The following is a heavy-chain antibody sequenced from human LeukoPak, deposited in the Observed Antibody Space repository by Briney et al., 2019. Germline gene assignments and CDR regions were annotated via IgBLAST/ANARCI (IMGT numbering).Heavy chain of an antibody. D-gene: IGHD3-10*01. CDR3: ARTSRKYGSGSSHFDY. Sequence: SETLSLTCTVSGGSISSYYWSWIRQPPGKGLEWIGYIYYSGSTNYNPSLKSRVTISVDTSKNQFSLKLSSVTAADTAVYYCARTSRKYGSGSSHFDYWGQGTLVTVSS. J-gene: IGHJ4*02. CDR1: GGSISSYY. CDR2: IYYSGST. V-gene: IGHV4-59*01.